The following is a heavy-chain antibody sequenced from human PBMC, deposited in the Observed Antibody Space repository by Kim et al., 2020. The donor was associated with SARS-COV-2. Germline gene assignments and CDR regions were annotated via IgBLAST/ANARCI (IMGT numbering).Heavy chain of an antibody. CDR2: ITTSGNTV. CDR3: ARETPGIRGVACDI. D-gene: IGHD3-10*01. Sequence: GGSLRLSCEASEFTLSSYEMNWVRQAPGKGLEWVSYITTSGNTVHYADSVRDRFTVSRDNAKNSLYLQMNSLRAEDTAVYYCARETPGIRGVACDIWGQGTMVTVSS. CDR1: EFTLSSYE. V-gene: IGHV3-48*03. J-gene: IGHJ3*02.